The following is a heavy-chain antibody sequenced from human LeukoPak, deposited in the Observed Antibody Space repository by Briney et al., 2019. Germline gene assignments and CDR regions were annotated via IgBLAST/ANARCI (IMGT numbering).Heavy chain of an antibody. V-gene: IGHV3-23*01. CDR3: AKADTMIVVVSLDY. D-gene: IGHD3-22*01. CDR1: GFTFSSYA. J-gene: IGHJ4*02. Sequence: GGSLRLSCAASGFTFSSYAMSWVRQAPGKGLEWVSAISGSGGSTYYADSVKGRFTISRDKSKNTLYLQMNSLRAEDTAVYYCAKADTMIVVVSLDYWGQGTLVTVSS. CDR2: ISGSGGST.